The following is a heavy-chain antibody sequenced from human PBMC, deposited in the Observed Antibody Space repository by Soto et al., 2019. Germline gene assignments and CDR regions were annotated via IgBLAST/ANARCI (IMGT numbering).Heavy chain of an antibody. J-gene: IGHJ4*02. CDR1: GFTFSSYA. Sequence: GGSLRLSCAASGFTFSSYAMHWVRQAPGKGLEWVAVISYDGSNKYYADSVKGRFNISRDNSKNTLYLKMNSLKAKDTDVYYCARPVDTAMDPSFYYWGQGTLVTVSS. CDR3: ARPVDTAMDPSFYY. D-gene: IGHD5-18*01. V-gene: IGHV3-30-3*01. CDR2: ISYDGSNK.